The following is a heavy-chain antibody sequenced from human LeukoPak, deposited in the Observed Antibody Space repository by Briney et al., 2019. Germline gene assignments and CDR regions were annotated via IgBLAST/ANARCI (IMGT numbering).Heavy chain of an antibody. CDR3: ARDISSGYYDAFDI. V-gene: IGHV3-66*01. D-gene: IGHD3-22*01. J-gene: IGHJ3*02. CDR2: IYSGGST. CDR1: GFTVSSSY. Sequence: GGSLRLSCAASGFTVSSSYMSWVRQAPGKGLEWVSIIYSGGSTYYADSVRGRFTISRDNSKNTLYLQMNSLRAEDTAVYYCARDISSGYYDAFDIWGQGTMVTVSS.